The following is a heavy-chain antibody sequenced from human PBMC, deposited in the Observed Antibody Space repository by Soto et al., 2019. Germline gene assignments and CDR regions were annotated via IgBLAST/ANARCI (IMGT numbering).Heavy chain of an antibody. Sequence: QVQLQESGPGLVKPSQTLSLTCTVSGGSISSGGYYWSWIRQHPGKGLEWIGYIYYSGSTYYNPYLKSRVTISVDTAKNQFSLKLSSVTAADTAVYHCARDMVRGRAFDIWGQGTMVTVSS. CDR2: IYYSGST. V-gene: IGHV4-31*03. CDR3: ARDMVRGRAFDI. CDR1: GGSISSGGYY. D-gene: IGHD3-10*01. J-gene: IGHJ3*02.